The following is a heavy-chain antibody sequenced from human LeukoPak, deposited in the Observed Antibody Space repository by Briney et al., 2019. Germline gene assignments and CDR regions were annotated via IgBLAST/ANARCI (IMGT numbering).Heavy chain of an antibody. V-gene: IGHV3-11*01. Sequence: GSLRLSCLASGFTFSDYYMSWVRQAPGKGLEWISYMSSRGYPTYYAESVKGRFTISRDNAKNTLYLQMHNLRADDTGVYFCARVGIALTSPFDYWGLGTLVAVSS. J-gene: IGHJ4*02. CDR3: ARVGIALTSPFDY. CDR2: MSSRGYPT. CDR1: GFTFSDYY. D-gene: IGHD1-1*01.